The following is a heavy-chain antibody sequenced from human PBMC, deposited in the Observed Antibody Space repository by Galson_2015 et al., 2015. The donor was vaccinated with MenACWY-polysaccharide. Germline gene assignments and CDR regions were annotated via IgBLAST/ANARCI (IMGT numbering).Heavy chain of an antibody. D-gene: IGHD2-2*01. V-gene: IGHV3-23*01. J-gene: IGHJ6*02. CDR1: GLRFSTYA. Sequence: SLRLSCAASGLRFSTYAMTWVRQAPGKGLEWVSGISGSGYSTYYADSVGGRFTISRANSKNTLYLQMNSLTAEDTAIYYCANLDCSSASCLSGYYGLDVWGQGTTVTVSS. CDR2: ISGSGYST. CDR3: ANLDCSSASCLSGYYGLDV.